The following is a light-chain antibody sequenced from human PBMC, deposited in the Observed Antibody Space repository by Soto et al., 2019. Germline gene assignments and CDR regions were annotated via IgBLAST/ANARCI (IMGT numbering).Light chain of an antibody. Sequence: DIQMTQSPSTLSASVGDRVTITCRASQSISSWLAWYQQKPGKAPKLLIYKASNIESGVPSRFSGSGSGTEFTLTISSLKPDDFATYYCQQYNSFPYTFGQGTKLEIK. CDR2: KAS. V-gene: IGKV1-5*03. J-gene: IGKJ2*01. CDR1: QSISSW. CDR3: QQYNSFPYT.